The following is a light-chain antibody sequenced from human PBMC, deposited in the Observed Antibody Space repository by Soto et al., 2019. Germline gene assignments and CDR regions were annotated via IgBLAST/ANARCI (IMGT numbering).Light chain of an antibody. Sequence: DIQMTQSPSSLSASVGDRVSITCRASQRISNWLAWYQQKPGQAPNLLIYDASNLESGVPSRFIGSGSGTEFTLTISSLQPDDFATYYCQQYTTPHTFGQGTKLEIK. J-gene: IGKJ2*01. CDR1: QRISNW. V-gene: IGKV1-5*01. CDR2: DAS. CDR3: QQYTTPHT.